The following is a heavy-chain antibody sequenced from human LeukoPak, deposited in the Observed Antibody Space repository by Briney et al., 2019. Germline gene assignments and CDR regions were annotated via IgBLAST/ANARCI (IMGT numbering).Heavy chain of an antibody. CDR2: IYYSGST. Sequence: SETLSLTCTVSGGSISSYYWSWIRQPPGKGLGWIGYIYYSGSTNYNPSLKSRVTISVDTSKNQFSLKLSSVTAADTAVYYCARDRGSADFDYWGQGTLVTVSS. CDR1: GGSISSYY. CDR3: ARDRGSADFDY. J-gene: IGHJ4*02. V-gene: IGHV4-59*01. D-gene: IGHD1-26*01.